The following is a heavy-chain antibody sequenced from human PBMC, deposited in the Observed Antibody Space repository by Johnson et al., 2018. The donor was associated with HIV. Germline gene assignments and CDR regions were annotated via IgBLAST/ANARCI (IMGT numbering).Heavy chain of an antibody. Sequence: EVQLVESGGGVVRPGGALRLACVASGFTFDDYGLSWVRQAPGKGLQWVSGINWHGYSTGYADSLKGRFTISRDNDQNSLFLQMHSLRTEDTAFYYCARGKGASVGLDAFDIWGQGTMVAVSS. V-gene: IGHV3-20*04. CDR1: GFTFDDYG. CDR2: INWHGYST. J-gene: IGHJ3*02. CDR3: ARGKGASVGLDAFDI.